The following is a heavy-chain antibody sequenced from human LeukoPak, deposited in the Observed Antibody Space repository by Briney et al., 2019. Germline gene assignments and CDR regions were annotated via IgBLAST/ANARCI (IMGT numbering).Heavy chain of an antibody. CDR3: ARASWGVVTP. V-gene: IGHV4-34*01. CDR2: INHSGST. CDR1: GGSFSGYY. J-gene: IGHJ5*02. D-gene: IGHD4-23*01. Sequence: SQTLSLTCAVYGGSFSGYYWSWIRQPPGKGLEWIGEINHSGSTNYNPSLKSRVTISVDTSKNQFPLKLSSVTAADTAVYYCARASWGVVTPWGQGTLVTVSS.